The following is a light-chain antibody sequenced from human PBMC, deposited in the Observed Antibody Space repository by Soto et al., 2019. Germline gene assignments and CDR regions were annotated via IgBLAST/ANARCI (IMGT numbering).Light chain of an antibody. V-gene: IGLV1-40*01. CDR1: NSNIGAGFD. CDR3: QSYDSSLSGPVV. CDR2: GNT. Sequence: QSVLTQPPSVSGAPGQRGTISCTGSNSNIGAGFDVHWYQHLPGRAPKLLIYGNTNRPSGVPDRFSASKSGTSASLAVTGLRTDDEGDYYCQSYDSSLSGPVVFGGGTKLTVL. J-gene: IGLJ2*01.